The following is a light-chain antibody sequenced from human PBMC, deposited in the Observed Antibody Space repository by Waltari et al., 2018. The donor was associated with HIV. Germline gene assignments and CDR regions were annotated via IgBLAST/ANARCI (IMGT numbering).Light chain of an antibody. J-gene: IGKJ2*02. CDR1: QDIDSF. CDR2: STS. Sequence: DIQITQSPTSLSASVGERVTITCRASQDIDSFLAWYQHKTGEAPKLLIYSTSNLQSGVSDRFSGSGSGTQFSLTITSLQADDAEIYYGQQLDTDPRTFGGGTKVEV. CDR3: QQLDTDPRT. V-gene: IGKV1-27*01.